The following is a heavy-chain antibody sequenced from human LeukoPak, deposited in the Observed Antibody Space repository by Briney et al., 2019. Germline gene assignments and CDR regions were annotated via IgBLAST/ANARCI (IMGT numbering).Heavy chain of an antibody. CDR1: GGTFSSYA. CDR2: IIPIFGTA. V-gene: IGHV1-69*05. D-gene: IGHD2-2*02. J-gene: IGHJ6*03. CDR3: AIVVVPAAIRFYYYYYMDV. Sequence: SVKVSCKASGGTFSSYAISWVRQAPGQGLEWMGGIIPIFGTANYAQKFQGRVTITTDESTSTAYMELSSLRSEDTAVYYCAIVVVPAAIRFYYYYYMDVWGKGTAVTVSS.